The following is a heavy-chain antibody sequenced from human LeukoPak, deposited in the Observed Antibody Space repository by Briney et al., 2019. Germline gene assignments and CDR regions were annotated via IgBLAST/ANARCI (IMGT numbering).Heavy chain of an antibody. J-gene: IGHJ4*02. D-gene: IGHD3-10*01. CDR3: ARDSGYYGSGSYPY. CDR2: IKQDGSEK. Sequence: GGSLRLSCAASGFTFSNAWMSWVRQTPGKGLEWVANIKQDGSEKYYVDSVKGRFTISRDNAKNSLYLQMNSLRAEDTAVYYCARDSGYYGSGSYPYWGQGTLVTVSS. V-gene: IGHV3-7*01. CDR1: GFTFSNAW.